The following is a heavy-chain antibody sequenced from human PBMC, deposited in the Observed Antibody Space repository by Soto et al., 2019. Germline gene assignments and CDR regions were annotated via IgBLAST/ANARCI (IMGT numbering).Heavy chain of an antibody. CDR3: ARSDGDYIIDY. V-gene: IGHV4-31*03. CDR2: IYYSGST. D-gene: IGHD4-17*01. J-gene: IGHJ4*02. CDR1: GGSISSGGYY. Sequence: PSETLSLTCTVSGGSISSGGYYWSWIRQHPGKGLEWIGYIYYSGSTYYNPSLKSRVTISVDTSKNQFSLKLSSVTAADTAVYYCARSDGDYIIDYWGQGTLVTVSS.